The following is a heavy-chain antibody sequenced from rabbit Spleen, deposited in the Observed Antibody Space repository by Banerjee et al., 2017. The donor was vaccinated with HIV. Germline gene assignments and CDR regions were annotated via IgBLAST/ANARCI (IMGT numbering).Heavy chain of an antibody. J-gene: IGHJ6*01. D-gene: IGHD8-1*01. CDR1: GLDFTNSYW. Sequence: KASGLDFTNSYWICWVRQAPGKGLEWIACIYVGSGGGTKYASWAKGRFTISKTSSTTVTLEMTSLTVADTATFFCARDTGSSFSTYGMDLWGQGTLVTVS. CDR2: IYVGSGGGT. CDR3: ARDTGSSFSTYGMDL. V-gene: IGHV1S45*01.